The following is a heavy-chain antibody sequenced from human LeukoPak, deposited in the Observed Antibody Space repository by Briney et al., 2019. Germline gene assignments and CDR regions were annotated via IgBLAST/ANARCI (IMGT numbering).Heavy chain of an antibody. CDR1: GFCFSNHR. CDR3: AGSEWSDFDSSSYMDV. D-gene: IGHD3-22*01. J-gene: IGHJ6*03. V-gene: IGHV3-7*01. Sequence: PGGSLRLSCAPSGFCFSNHRMIWVRQAPGKGQEWVANIKQDGSEKYYVDSVKGRFTISRDNAKNSQYLQMESLRDKDAYVCYSAGSEWSDFDSSSYMDVWGKGTTVTVSS. CDR2: IKQDGSEK.